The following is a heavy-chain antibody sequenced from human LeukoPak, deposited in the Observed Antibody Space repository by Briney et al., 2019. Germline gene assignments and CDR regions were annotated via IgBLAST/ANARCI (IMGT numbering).Heavy chain of an antibody. CDR3: ASVVFEHYDSRGYPCYYYYYGMDV. D-gene: IGHD3-22*01. CDR2: IYYSGST. Sequence: SETLSLTCTVSGGSISSYYWSWIRQPPGKGLEWSWYIYYSGSTNYKPSIKSRVNISVDMSKNQFSLKLSSVTAADTAVYYCASVVFEHYDSRGYPCYYYYYGMDVWGQGTTVTVSS. CDR1: GGSISSYY. J-gene: IGHJ6*02. V-gene: IGHV4-59*01.